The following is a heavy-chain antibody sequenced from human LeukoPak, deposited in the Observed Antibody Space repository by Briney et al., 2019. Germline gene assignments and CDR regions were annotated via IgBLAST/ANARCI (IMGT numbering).Heavy chain of an antibody. CDR3: ARGWRAYYFDY. J-gene: IGHJ4*02. Sequence: SETLSLTCTVSGGSISSYYWSWIRQPPGKGLEWIGYIYYSGSTNYNPSLKSRVTISVDTSKNQFSLKLSSVTAADTAVYYCARGWRAYYFDYWDQGTLVTVSS. CDR1: GGSISSYY. D-gene: IGHD6-13*01. CDR2: IYYSGST. V-gene: IGHV4-59*12.